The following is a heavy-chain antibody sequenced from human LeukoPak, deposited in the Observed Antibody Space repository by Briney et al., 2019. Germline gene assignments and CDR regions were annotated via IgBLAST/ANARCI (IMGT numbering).Heavy chain of an antibody. D-gene: IGHD5-12*01. CDR2: INHSGST. V-gene: IGHV4-34*01. CDR3: ARVGGYSGYVNY. CDR1: GGPFSGYY. Sequence: SETLSLTCAVYGGPFSGYYWSWIRQPPGKGLEWIGEINHSGSTNYNPSLKSRVTISVDTSKNQFSLKLSSVTAADTAVYYCARVGGYSGYVNYWGQGTLVTVSS. J-gene: IGHJ4*02.